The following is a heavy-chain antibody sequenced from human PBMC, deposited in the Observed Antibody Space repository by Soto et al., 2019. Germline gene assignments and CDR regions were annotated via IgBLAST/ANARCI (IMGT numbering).Heavy chain of an antibody. V-gene: IGHV3-21*01. D-gene: IGHD2-15*01. CDR1: GFTFSSYS. Sequence: EVQLVESGGGLVKPGGSLRLSCAASGFTFSSYSMNWVRQAPGKGLEWVSSISSSSSYIYYADSVKGRFTISRDNAKNSLYLQMNSLRAEDTAVYYCARVGGGYCSGGSCSGGPDYWGQGTLVTVSS. CDR3: ARVGGGYCSGGSCSGGPDY. J-gene: IGHJ4*02. CDR2: ISSSSSYI.